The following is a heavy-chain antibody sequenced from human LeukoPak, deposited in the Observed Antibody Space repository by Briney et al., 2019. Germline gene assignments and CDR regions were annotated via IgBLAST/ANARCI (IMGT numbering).Heavy chain of an antibody. Sequence: GASVKVSCKASGYTFTSYGISWVRQAPGQGLEWMGWIGAYNGNTNYAQKLQGRVTMTTDTSTSTAYMELRSLRSDDTAVYYCARDTSIAVAGSFDYWGQGTLVTVSS. D-gene: IGHD6-19*01. J-gene: IGHJ4*02. V-gene: IGHV1-18*01. CDR2: IGAYNGNT. CDR3: ARDTSIAVAGSFDY. CDR1: GYTFTSYG.